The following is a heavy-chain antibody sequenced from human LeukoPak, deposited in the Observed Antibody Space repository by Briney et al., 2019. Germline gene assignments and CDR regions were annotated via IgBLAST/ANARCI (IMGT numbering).Heavy chain of an antibody. CDR1: GFTFSSSA. CDR3: AKGGKWDVTPFDY. J-gene: IGHJ4*02. CDR2: IGGSGGDT. D-gene: IGHD1-26*01. Sequence: PGGSLRLSCAASGFTFSSSAMNWVRQAPGEGLQWVSAIGGSGGDTYYADSVKGRFTISRDNSKNTLYLQVNSLRAEDTAVYYCAKGGKWDVTPFDYWGQGTLVTVSS. V-gene: IGHV3-23*01.